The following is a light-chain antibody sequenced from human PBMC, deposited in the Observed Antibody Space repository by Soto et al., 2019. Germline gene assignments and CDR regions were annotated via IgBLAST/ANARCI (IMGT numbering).Light chain of an antibody. CDR2: EVS. J-gene: IGLJ2*01. V-gene: IGLV2-23*02. CDR1: SSDIGQYNL. CDR3: CSNVGVYTFI. Sequence: QSALTQPASVSGSPGQSITISCTGNSSDIGQYNLVSWYQQHSGNAPQLILYEVSRRPSGVPTRFTDSKSGNTASLTISGLQPEDEAHYYCCSNVGVYTFIFGGGTKLTVL.